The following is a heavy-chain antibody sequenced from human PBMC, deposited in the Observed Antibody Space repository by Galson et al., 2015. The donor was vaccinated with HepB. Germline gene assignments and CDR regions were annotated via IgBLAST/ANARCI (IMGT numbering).Heavy chain of an antibody. V-gene: IGHV3-66*01. CDR1: GFTVSSNY. Sequence: SLRLSCAASGFTVSSNYMSWVRQAPGKGLEWVSVIYNTGSTYYADSVKGRFTISRDNSKNTMYLQMNSLRAEDTAVYYCASLGRGYCSGGRCRTFGPWGQGTLVTVSS. D-gene: IGHD2-15*01. J-gene: IGHJ5*02. CDR2: IYNTGST. CDR3: ASLGRGYCSGGRCRTFGP.